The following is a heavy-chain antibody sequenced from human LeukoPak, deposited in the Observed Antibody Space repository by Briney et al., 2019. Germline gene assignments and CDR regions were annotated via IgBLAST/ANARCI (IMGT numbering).Heavy chain of an antibody. J-gene: IGHJ6*02. Sequence: SETLSLTCAVSGGSISSYYWSWIRQPPGKGLEWIGCIYYSGSTNYNPSLKSRVTISVDTSKNQFSLKLSSVTAADTAVYYCARDVREDYGDYCYYALDVWGQGTTVTVSS. CDR3: ARDVREDYGDYCYYALDV. CDR2: IYYSGST. D-gene: IGHD4-17*01. CDR1: GGSISSYY. V-gene: IGHV4-59*01.